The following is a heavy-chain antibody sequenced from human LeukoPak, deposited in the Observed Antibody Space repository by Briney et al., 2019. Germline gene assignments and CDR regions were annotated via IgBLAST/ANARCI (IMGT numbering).Heavy chain of an antibody. V-gene: IGHV3-74*01. D-gene: IGHD5-12*01. CDR2: INSDGSST. CDR1: GFTFSNYW. J-gene: IGHJ6*03. Sequence: GGSLRLSCAASGFTFSNYWMHWVRQAPGKGLVWVSRINSDGSSTSYADSVKGRFTISRDNAKNTLYLQMNSLRAEDTAVYYCARERGYDDDYYYYTMDVWGKGTTVTVSS. CDR3: ARERGYDDDYYYYTMDV.